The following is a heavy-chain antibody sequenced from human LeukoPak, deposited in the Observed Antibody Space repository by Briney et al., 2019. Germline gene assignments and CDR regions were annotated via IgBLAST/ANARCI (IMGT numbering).Heavy chain of an antibody. J-gene: IGHJ6*03. CDR1: GGSISSYY. CDR3: ARDSKDGDYRGYYYYYYMDV. Sequence: SETLSLTCTVSGGSISSYYWSWLRQPAGKGLEWIGRIYTSGSTNYNPSLKSRVTMSVDTSKNQFSLKLSSVTAADTAVYYCARDSKDGDYRGYYYYYYMDVWGKGTTVTVSS. D-gene: IGHD4-17*01. V-gene: IGHV4-4*07. CDR2: IYTSGST.